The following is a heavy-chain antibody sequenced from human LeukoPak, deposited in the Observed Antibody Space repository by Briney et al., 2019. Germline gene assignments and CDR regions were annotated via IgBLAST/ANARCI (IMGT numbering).Heavy chain of an antibody. Sequence: SETLSPTCTVSGGSISSYYWSWIRQPAGKGLEWIGRIYTSGSNNYNPSLKSRVTMSVDTSKNQFSLKLSSVTAADTAMYYCAREVADYGGYYYYHYMDVWGKGTTVTISS. CDR3: AREVADYGGYYYYHYMDV. CDR1: GGSISSYY. V-gene: IGHV4-4*07. D-gene: IGHD4-23*01. J-gene: IGHJ6*03. CDR2: IYTSGSN.